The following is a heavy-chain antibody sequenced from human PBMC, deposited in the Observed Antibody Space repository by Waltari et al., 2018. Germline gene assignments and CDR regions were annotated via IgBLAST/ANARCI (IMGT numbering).Heavy chain of an antibody. CDR1: GYTFTSYA. Sequence: QVQLVQSGAEVKKPGASVKVSCKASGYTFTSYAMHWVRQAPGQRLEWMGWISAGNGNTKYSQKFQGRVTITRDTSASTAYMELSSLRSEDTAVYYCARDRSGVYSSRPNYYYYYGMDVWGQGTTVTVSS. J-gene: IGHJ6*02. CDR2: ISAGNGNT. D-gene: IGHD2-21*01. V-gene: IGHV1-3*01. CDR3: ARDRSGVYSSRPNYYYYYGMDV.